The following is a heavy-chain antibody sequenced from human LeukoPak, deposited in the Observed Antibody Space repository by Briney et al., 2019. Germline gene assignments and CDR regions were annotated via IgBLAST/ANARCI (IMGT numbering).Heavy chain of an antibody. CDR3: ARGTGTHHFYYYYGMDV. D-gene: IGHD1-1*01. V-gene: IGHV4-30-2*01. Sequence: TLSLTCAVSGVSISSGGYSWSWIRQPPGKGLEWIGYIYHSGSTYYNPSLKSRVTISVDRSKNQFSLKLSSVTAADTAVYYCARGTGTHHFYYYYGMDVWGQGTTVTVSS. J-gene: IGHJ6*02. CDR2: IYHSGST. CDR1: GVSISSGGYS.